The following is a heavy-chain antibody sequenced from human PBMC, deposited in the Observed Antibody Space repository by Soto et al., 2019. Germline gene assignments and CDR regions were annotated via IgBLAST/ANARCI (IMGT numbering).Heavy chain of an antibody. Sequence: PGGSLRLSCAASGFTFSSYAMSWVRQAPGKGLEWVSAISGSGGSTYYADSVKGRFTISRDNSKNTLYLQMNSLRAEDTAVYYCAKDPPRLLWFGESQGNYFDYWGQGTLVTAPQ. D-gene: IGHD3-10*01. J-gene: IGHJ4*02. CDR1: GFTFSSYA. CDR3: AKDPPRLLWFGESQGNYFDY. CDR2: ISGSGGST. V-gene: IGHV3-23*01.